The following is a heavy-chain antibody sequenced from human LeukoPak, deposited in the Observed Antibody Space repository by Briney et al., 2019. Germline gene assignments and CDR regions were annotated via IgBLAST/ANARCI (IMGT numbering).Heavy chain of an antibody. V-gene: IGHV3-74*01. D-gene: IGHD3-16*01. Sequence: VHLGGSLRLSCVASGFTFSNYWMHWVRQAPGKGLMWAARISYDGSSADHADSVKGRFTISRDNAKNTLYLQMNSLRVEDTGVYYCARRRTIGDYDYWGLGTLVTVSS. J-gene: IGHJ4*02. CDR3: ARRRTIGDYDY. CDR1: GFTFSNYW. CDR2: ISYDGSSA.